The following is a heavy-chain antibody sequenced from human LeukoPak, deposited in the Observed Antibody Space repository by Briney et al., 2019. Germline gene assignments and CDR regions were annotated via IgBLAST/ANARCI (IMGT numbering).Heavy chain of an antibody. D-gene: IGHD3-22*01. V-gene: IGHV3-21*01. Sequence: GGSLRLSCAASGFTFSSYSMKSVRQAPGKGMEWVSSISSSSSYIYYAATVKGRFTISRDNAKNSLYLQMNSLRAEDTAVYYRARDLTHAYYDIGGAFDYWGQGTLVNVSS. J-gene: IGHJ4*02. CDR1: GFTFSSYS. CDR2: ISSSSSYI. CDR3: ARDLTHAYYDIGGAFDY.